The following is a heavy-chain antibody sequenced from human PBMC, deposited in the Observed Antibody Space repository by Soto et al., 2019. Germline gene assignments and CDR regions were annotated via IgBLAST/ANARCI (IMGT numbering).Heavy chain of an antibody. CDR1: GGSISSYY. CDR2: IYYSGST. D-gene: IGHD2-21*01. V-gene: IGHV4-59*01. J-gene: IGHJ4*02. Sequence: QVQLQESGPGLVKPSETLSLTCTVSGGSISSYYWSWIRQPPGKGLEWIGYIYYSGSTNYNPSLKSRVTISVDTSKNQFSLKLSSVTAADTAVYYCARTIYGDWYYFDYWGQGTLVTVSS. CDR3: ARTIYGDWYYFDY.